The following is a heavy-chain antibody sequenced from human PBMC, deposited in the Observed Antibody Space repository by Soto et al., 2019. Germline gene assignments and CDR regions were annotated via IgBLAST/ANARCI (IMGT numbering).Heavy chain of an antibody. CDR3: AKDLRGIAAG. Sequence: GGPLRLSSTAPVFTFSSYAMSWVRQAPGKGLEWVSAISGSGGSTYYADSVKGRFTISRDNSKNTLYLQMNSLRAEDTAVYYCAKDLRGIAAGWGQGTMVTVS. CDR2: ISGSGGST. D-gene: IGHD6-13*01. V-gene: IGHV3-23*01. CDR1: VFTFSSYA. J-gene: IGHJ3*01.